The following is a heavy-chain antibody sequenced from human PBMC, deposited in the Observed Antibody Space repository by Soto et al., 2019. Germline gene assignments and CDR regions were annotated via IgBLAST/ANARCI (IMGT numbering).Heavy chain of an antibody. Sequence: PSETVSLTCTVSGGSISSSSYYWGWIRQPPGKGLEWIGSIYYSGSTYYNPSLKSRVTISVDTSKNQFSLKLSSVTAADTAVYYCASPRSETAMAIDYWGQGTLVTVSS. V-gene: IGHV4-39*01. J-gene: IGHJ4*02. CDR3: ASPRSETAMAIDY. CDR2: IYYSGST. D-gene: IGHD5-18*01. CDR1: GGSISSSSYY.